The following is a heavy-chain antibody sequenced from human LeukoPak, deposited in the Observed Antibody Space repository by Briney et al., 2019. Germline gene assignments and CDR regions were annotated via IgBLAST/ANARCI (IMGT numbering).Heavy chain of an antibody. CDR2: IYPGDSDT. CDR1: GYSFTSYW. Sequence: GESLKISCKGSGYSFTSYWIGWVRQMPGKGLEWMGIIYPGDSDTRYSPSFQGQVTISADKSISTAYLQWSSLKASDTAMYYCARLIGDSDFGFWFDPWGQGTLVTVSS. D-gene: IGHD3-3*01. J-gene: IGHJ5*02. CDR3: ARLIGDSDFGFWFDP. V-gene: IGHV5-51*01.